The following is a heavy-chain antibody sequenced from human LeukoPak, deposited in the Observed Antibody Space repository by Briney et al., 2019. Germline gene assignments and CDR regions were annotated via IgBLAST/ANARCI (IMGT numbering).Heavy chain of an antibody. CDR1: GYTFASYG. V-gene: IGHV1-18*01. Sequence: GASVMVSCKASGYTFASYGISWVRQAPGQGLEWMGWISAYNGNTNYAQKLQGRVTMTTDTSTSTAYMELRSLRSDDTAVYYCARQWELLYWFDPWGQGTLVTVSS. CDR3: ARQWELLYWFDP. CDR2: ISAYNGNT. D-gene: IGHD1-26*01. J-gene: IGHJ5*02.